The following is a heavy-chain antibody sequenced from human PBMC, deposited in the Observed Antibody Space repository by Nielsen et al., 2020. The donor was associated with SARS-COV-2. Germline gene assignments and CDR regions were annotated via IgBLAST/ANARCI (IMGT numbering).Heavy chain of an antibody. Sequence: GGSLRLSCAASGFTFSSYGMHWVRQAPGKGLEWVAVISYDGSNKYYADSVKGRFTISRDNAKNSLYLQMNSLRAEDTAVYYCAREGCSSTSCYHHSYYYYMDVWGKGTTVTVSS. D-gene: IGHD2-2*01. CDR2: ISYDGSNK. CDR3: AREGCSSTSCYHHSYYYYMDV. CDR1: GFTFSSYG. V-gene: IGHV3-30*03. J-gene: IGHJ6*03.